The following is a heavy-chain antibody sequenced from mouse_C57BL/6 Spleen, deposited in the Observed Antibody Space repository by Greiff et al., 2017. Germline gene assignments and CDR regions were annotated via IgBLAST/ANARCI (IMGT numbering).Heavy chain of an antibody. CDR3: AGYDYDPWFAY. CDR2: INPSSGYT. V-gene: IGHV1-4*01. D-gene: IGHD2-4*01. Sequence: VQLVESGAELARPGASVKMSCKASGYTFTSYTMHWEKQRPGQGLEWIGYINPSSGYTKYNQKFKDKATLTADKSSSTAYMQLSSLTSEDSAVYYCAGYDYDPWFAYWGQGTLVTVSA. CDR1: GYTFTSYT. J-gene: IGHJ3*01.